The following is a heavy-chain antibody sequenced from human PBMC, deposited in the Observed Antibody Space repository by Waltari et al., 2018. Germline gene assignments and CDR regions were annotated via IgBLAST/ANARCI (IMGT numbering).Heavy chain of an antibody. J-gene: IGHJ4*02. CDR1: GGTFSSYA. Sequence: QVQLVQSGAEVKKPGSSVKVSCKASGGTFSSYAISWVRQAPGQGLEWMGRINPNSGGTNYAQKFQGRVTMTRDTSISTAYMELSRLRSDDTAVYYCARGRYSSSWYYFDYWGQGTLVTVSS. D-gene: IGHD6-13*01. CDR3: ARGRYSSSWYYFDY. CDR2: INPNSGGT. V-gene: IGHV1-2*06.